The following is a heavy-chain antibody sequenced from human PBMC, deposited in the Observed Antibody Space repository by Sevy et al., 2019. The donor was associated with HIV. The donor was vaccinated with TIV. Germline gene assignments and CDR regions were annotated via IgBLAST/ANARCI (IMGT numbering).Heavy chain of an antibody. Sequence: GGSLRLSCAASGFAFSSYTVHWVRQAPDKGLEWVALISYDESIEYYADSVRGRFTISQDTSESTLYLQMSSLRAEDTAVYYCARDGNDCDSWDAFDIWGQGTLVTVSS. D-gene: IGHD1-1*01. CDR2: ISYDESIE. CDR1: GFAFSSYT. CDR3: ARDGNDCDSWDAFDI. V-gene: IGHV3-30*14. J-gene: IGHJ3*02.